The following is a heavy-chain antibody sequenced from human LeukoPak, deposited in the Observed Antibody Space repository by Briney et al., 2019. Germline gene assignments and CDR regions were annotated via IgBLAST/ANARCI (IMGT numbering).Heavy chain of an antibody. J-gene: IGHJ5*02. CDR3: ARGRGAVDGWFDP. Sequence: RASVKVSCKASGYTFTGYYMHWVRQAPGQGLEWMGWINPNSGGTNYAQKFQGWVTMTRDTSISTAYMELSRLRSDDTAVYYCARGRGAVDGWFDPWGQGTLVTVSS. CDR1: GYTFTGYY. V-gene: IGHV1-2*04. CDR2: INPNSGGT. D-gene: IGHD6-19*01.